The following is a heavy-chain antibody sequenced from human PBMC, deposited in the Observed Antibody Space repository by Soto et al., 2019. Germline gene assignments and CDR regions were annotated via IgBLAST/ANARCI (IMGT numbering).Heavy chain of an antibody. D-gene: IGHD1-26*01. CDR1: GFTFSSYG. Sequence: QVQLVESGGGVVQPGRSLRLSCAASGFTFSSYGMHWVRQAPGKGLEWVAVISYDGSNKYYADSVKGRFTISRDNSKTTLYLQMNSLRAEDTAVYYCAKGSYYGDYFDYWGQGTLVTVSS. J-gene: IGHJ4*02. CDR3: AKGSYYGDYFDY. CDR2: ISYDGSNK. V-gene: IGHV3-30*18.